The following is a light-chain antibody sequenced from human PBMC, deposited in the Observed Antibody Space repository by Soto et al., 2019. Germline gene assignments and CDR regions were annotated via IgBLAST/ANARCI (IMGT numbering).Light chain of an antibody. J-gene: IGLJ1*01. CDR3: CYYAGSSTFVYV. CDR1: SSDVWSYNL. CDR2: EGT. V-gene: IGLV2-23*03. Sequence: QSALTQPASVSGSPGQSSTISCTGTSSDVWSYNLVSWYQQHPGKGPKLMIYEGTKRPSGVSNRFSGSKSGNTDSFTISGLQDEEEADYYRCYYAGSSTFVYVFGTGTKVTV.